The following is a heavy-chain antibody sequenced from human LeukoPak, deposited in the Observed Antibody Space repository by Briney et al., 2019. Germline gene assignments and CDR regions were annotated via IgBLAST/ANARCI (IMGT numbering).Heavy chain of an antibody. CDR1: GGTINNQY. CDR2: IFDTGNT. J-gene: IGHJ4*02. V-gene: IGHV4-59*11. D-gene: IGHD5-18*01. CDR3: ARDQVGYGLDY. Sequence: PSETLSLTCIVSGGTINNQYWSWIRQPPGQGLEWIGYIFDTGNTNYNPSLKSRVAISLDTSKNQFSLKLRSVTAADTAVYYCARDQVGYGLDYWGQGTLVTVSS.